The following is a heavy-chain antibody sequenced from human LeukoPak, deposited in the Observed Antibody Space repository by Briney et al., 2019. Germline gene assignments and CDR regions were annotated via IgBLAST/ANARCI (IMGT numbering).Heavy chain of an antibody. CDR1: GYTFTKYG. CDR2: ISAGNGNT. CDR3: AGEDNSSGYRPFDI. J-gene: IGHJ3*02. Sequence: ASVKVSCKASGYTFTKYGIIWARLAPGQGLEWMGWISAGNGNTNYAQKFQGRVTMTRDMSMSTAYMELSRLRSDDTAVYYCAGEDNSSGYRPFDIWGQGTMVTVPS. D-gene: IGHD3-22*01. V-gene: IGHV1-18*01.